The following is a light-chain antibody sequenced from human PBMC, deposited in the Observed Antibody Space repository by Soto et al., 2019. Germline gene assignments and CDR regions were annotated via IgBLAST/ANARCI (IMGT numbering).Light chain of an antibody. J-gene: IGLJ2*01. CDR2: AVT. CDR1: SSDVGGYNF. Sequence: QSALTQPASVSGSPGQSITISCTGTSSDVGGYNFVSWYQHHPGKGPKLMVYAVTNRPSGVSNRFSGSKSGSTASLTISGLRAEDEADYYCTLYTSSSTLVFGGGTKLTVL. CDR3: TLYTSSSTLV. V-gene: IGLV2-14*01.